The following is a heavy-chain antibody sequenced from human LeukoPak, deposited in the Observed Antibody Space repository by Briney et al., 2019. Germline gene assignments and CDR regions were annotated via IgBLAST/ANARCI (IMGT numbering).Heavy chain of an antibody. CDR1: GFIFGDYG. V-gene: IGHV3-23*01. J-gene: IGHJ4*02. D-gene: IGHD2-21*02. Sequence: PGGSLRLSCKASGFIFGDYGMSWFRQAPGKGLEWVSAISGSGGSTYYADSVKGRFTISRDNSKNTLYLQMNSLRAEDTAVYYCAKDIVVVTAIPAPVWGQGTLVTVSS. CDR3: AKDIVVVTAIPAPV. CDR2: ISGSGGST.